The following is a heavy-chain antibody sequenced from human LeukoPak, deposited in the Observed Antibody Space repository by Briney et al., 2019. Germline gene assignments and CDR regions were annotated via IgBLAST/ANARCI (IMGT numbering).Heavy chain of an antibody. V-gene: IGHV3-23*01. CDR1: GFTFSSFS. CDR3: ARWGNDYSQFDS. J-gene: IGHJ4*02. CDR2: ISTLGEST. Sequence: GGSLRLSCAASGFTFSSFSMSWVRQAPGKGLEWVSAISTLGESTYYADSVKGRFTISRDNSKNTLFLQMNSLRTEDTAVYFCARWGNDYSQFDSWGQGTLVTVS. D-gene: IGHD4-11*01.